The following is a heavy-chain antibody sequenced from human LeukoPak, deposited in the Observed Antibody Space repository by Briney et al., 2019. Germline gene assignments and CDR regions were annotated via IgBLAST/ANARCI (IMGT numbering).Heavy chain of an antibody. V-gene: IGHV4-34*01. CDR3: ARYSSGPAAPPPNLHYYYYYLDV. J-gene: IGHJ6*03. D-gene: IGHD2-2*01. Sequence: SETLSLTCAVYGGSFSGYYWSWIRQPPGKGLEWIGEINHSGSTNYNPSLKSRVTISVDTSKNQFSLKLSSVTAADTAVYYCARYSSGPAAPPPNLHYYYYYLDVWGKGTTVTVSS. CDR2: INHSGST. CDR1: GGSFSGYY.